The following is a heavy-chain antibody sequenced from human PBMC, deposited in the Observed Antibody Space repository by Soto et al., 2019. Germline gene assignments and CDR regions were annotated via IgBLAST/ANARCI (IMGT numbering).Heavy chain of an antibody. CDR2: ISAYNGNT. CDR3: ARDCSGGSCYSDEDYYYYGMDV. D-gene: IGHD2-15*01. V-gene: IGHV1-18*01. J-gene: IGHJ6*02. Sequence: GASVKVSCKASGYTFTSYGISWVRQAPGQGLERMGWISAYNGNTNYAQKLQGRVTMTTDTSTSTAYMELRSLRSDDTAVYYCARDCSGGSCYSDEDYYYYGMDVWGQGTTVTVSS. CDR1: GYTFTSYG.